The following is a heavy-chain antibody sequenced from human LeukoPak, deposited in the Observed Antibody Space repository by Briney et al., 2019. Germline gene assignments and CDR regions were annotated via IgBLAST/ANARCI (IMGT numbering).Heavy chain of an antibody. CDR1: GFTFRSYS. J-gene: IGHJ4*02. D-gene: IGHD3-10*02. V-gene: IGHV3-48*04. Sequence: PGGSLRLPCAASGFTFRSYSMNWVRQAPGKGLEWVSYISSSNSTIYYRDSVKGRFTISRDNAENSLYLQMNSLRAEDTAVYYCARGSNSGRGALDFWGQGTLVTVSS. CDR2: ISSSNSTI. CDR3: ARGSNSGRGALDF.